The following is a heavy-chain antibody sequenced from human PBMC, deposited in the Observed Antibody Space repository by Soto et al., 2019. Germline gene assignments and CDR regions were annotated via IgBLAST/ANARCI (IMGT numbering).Heavy chain of an antibody. CDR3: ARQQDPYYDRSEGLGFDP. D-gene: IGHD3-22*01. J-gene: IGHJ5*02. V-gene: IGHV5-51*01. CDR2: IYPGDSDT. Sequence: GESLKISCKGSGYSFTSYWIGWVRQMPGKGLEWMGIIYPGDSDTRYSPSFQGQVTISADKSISTAYLQWSSLKASDTAMYYCARQQDPYYDRSEGLGFDPWGQGTLVTVSS. CDR1: GYSFTSYW.